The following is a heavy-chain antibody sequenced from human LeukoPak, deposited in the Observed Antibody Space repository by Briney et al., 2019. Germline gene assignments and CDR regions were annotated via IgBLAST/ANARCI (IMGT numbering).Heavy chain of an antibody. V-gene: IGHV4-30-2*01. Sequence: SSETLSLTCTVSGGSISSGGYYWSWIRQLPGKGLEWIGYIYHSGSTYYNPSLKSRVTISVDRSKNQFSLKLTSVTAADTAVYYCARSVPAAWYFDLWGRGTLVTVSS. CDR3: ARSVPAAWYFDL. J-gene: IGHJ2*01. CDR2: IYHSGST. D-gene: IGHD2-2*01. CDR1: GGSISSGGYY.